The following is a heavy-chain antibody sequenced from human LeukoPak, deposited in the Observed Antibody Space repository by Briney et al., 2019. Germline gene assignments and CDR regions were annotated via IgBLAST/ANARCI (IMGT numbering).Heavy chain of an antibody. CDR3: ARMRGYSGYDLHY. D-gene: IGHD5-12*01. V-gene: IGHV3-7*01. CDR1: GFSFSSYW. Sequence: GGSLRLSCAASGFSFSSYWMSWVRQAPGKGLEWVANIKQDGSEKYYVDSVKGRFTISRDNAKNSLFLQMNSLRAEDTAVYYCARMRGYSGYDLHYWGQGTLITVSS. CDR2: IKQDGSEK. J-gene: IGHJ4*02.